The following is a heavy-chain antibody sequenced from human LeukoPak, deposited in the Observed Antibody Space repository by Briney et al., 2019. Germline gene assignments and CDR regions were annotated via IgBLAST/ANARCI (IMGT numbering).Heavy chain of an antibody. J-gene: IGHJ6*02. CDR3: ARGLVVVVAAPVYYGMDV. V-gene: IGHV4-31*03. CDR2: IDYSGST. CDR1: GGSISSGGYY. D-gene: IGHD2-15*01. Sequence: MSSETLSLTCTVSGGSISSGGYYWSWIRQHPGKGLEWIGYIDYSGSTYYNPSLRSRLTIPVDTSKNQFSLKLSSATAADTAVYYCARGLVVVVAAPVYYGMDVWGQGTTVTVSS.